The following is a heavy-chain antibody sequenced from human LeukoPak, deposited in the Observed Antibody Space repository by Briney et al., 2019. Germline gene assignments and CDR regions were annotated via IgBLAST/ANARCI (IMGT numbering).Heavy chain of an antibody. CDR2: IYYSGST. CDR3: ASQYYDILTGYPYYFDY. D-gene: IGHD3-9*01. Sequence: SETLSLTCTVSGGSISSSSYYWGWIRQPPGKGLEWIGAIYYSGSTYFNPSLKSRVTMSVDTSENQFFLKLSSVTAADTAVYYCASQYYDILTGYPYYFDYWGQGTLVTVSS. J-gene: IGHJ4*02. V-gene: IGHV4-39*01. CDR1: GGSISSSSYY.